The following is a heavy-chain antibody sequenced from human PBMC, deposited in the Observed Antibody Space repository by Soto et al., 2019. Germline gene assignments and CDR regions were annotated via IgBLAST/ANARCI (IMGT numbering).Heavy chain of an antibody. J-gene: IGHJ4*02. D-gene: IGHD3-22*01. V-gene: IGHV1-69*01. CDR1: GGTFSSYA. CDR2: IIPIFGTA. CDR3: ASGYYYDSSGYYSIAYYFDY. Sequence: QVQLVQSGAEVKKPGSSVKVSCKASGGTFSSYAISWVRQAPGQGLEWMGGIIPIFGTANYAQKFQGRVTITADESTSTAYMELSSLRSEDTSVYYCASGYYYDSSGYYSIAYYFDYWGQGTLVTVSS.